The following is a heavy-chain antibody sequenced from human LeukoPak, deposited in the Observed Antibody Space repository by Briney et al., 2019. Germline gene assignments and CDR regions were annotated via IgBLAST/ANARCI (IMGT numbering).Heavy chain of an antibody. CDR1: GFTFSSYG. Sequence: PGRSLRLSCAASGFTFSSYGMHWVRQAPGKGLEWVAVLWYDGSSKYFADSMKGRFSISRDNSKNTLYLQMNSLRAEDTAVYYCARDSLDAFDIWGQGTMVTVSS. CDR3: ARDSLDAFDI. CDR2: LWYDGSSK. J-gene: IGHJ3*02. V-gene: IGHV3-33*01.